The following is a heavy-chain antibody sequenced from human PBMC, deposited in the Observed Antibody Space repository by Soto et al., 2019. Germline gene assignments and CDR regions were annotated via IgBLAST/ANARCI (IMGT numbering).Heavy chain of an antibody. CDR1: GGTFSSYT. J-gene: IGHJ4*02. D-gene: IGHD3-3*01. CDR3: ARTPGFGGLSG. CDR2: IIPILGIA. Sequence: SLKVSCKSSGGTFSSYTISWVRQAPGQGLEWMGRIIPILGIANYAQKFQGRVTITADKSTSTAYMELSSLRSEDTAVYYCARTPGFGGLSGWGQGTLVTVSS. V-gene: IGHV1-69*02.